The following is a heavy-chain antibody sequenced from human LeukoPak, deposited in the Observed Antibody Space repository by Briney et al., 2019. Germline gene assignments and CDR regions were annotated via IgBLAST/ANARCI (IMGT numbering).Heavy chain of an antibody. CDR3: ARGLITMVRGVTSNWFAP. D-gene: IGHD3-10*01. CDR2: ISAYNGNT. Sequence: WASVKVSCKASGYTFTSYGISWVRQAPGQGLEWMGWISAYNGNTNYAQKLQGRVTMTTDTSTSTAYMELRSLRSDDTAVYYCARGLITMVRGVTSNWFAPWGQGTLVTVSS. V-gene: IGHV1-18*01. CDR1: GYTFTSYG. J-gene: IGHJ5*02.